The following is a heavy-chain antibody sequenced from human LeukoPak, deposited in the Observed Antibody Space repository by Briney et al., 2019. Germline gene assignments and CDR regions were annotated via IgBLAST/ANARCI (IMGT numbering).Heavy chain of an antibody. V-gene: IGHV3-64*01. Sequence: GGSLRLSCAASGFTFSTYGMHWVRQAPGKGLEYVSGIGPDGGTTYYAKSVKGRFTISRDNSKNMVYPQMGSLRADDMAVYYCARGAQLTDYWGQGTLVTVSS. CDR1: GFTFSTYG. J-gene: IGHJ4*02. CDR2: IGPDGGTT. CDR3: ARGAQLTDY. D-gene: IGHD6-13*01.